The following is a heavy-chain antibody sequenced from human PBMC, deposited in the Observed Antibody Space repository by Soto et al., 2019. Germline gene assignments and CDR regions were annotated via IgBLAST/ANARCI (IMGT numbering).Heavy chain of an antibody. V-gene: IGHV3-30-3*01. D-gene: IGHD6-19*01. Sequence: PGGSLRLSCAASGFTFSSYAMHWVRQAPGKGLEWVAVISYDGSNKYYADSVKGRFTISRDNSKNTLYLQMNSLRAEGTAVYYCARDNGALGYSSGWYLGFDYWGQGTLVTVSS. CDR3: ARDNGALGYSSGWYLGFDY. CDR1: GFTFSSYA. CDR2: ISYDGSNK. J-gene: IGHJ4*02.